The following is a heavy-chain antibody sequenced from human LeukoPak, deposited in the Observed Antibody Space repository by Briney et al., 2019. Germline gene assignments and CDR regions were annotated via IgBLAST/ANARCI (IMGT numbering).Heavy chain of an antibody. Sequence: GGSLRLSCAASGFTFSSYWMSWVRQAPGKGLEWVANIKRDGSEKYYADSVKGRFTISRDNAKNSLYLQMNSLRAEDTAVYYCARDGSSWNYYYYYGTDVWGQGTTVTVSS. CDR2: IKRDGSEK. CDR3: ARDGSSWNYYYYYGTDV. CDR1: GFTFSSYW. V-gene: IGHV3-7*01. J-gene: IGHJ6*02. D-gene: IGHD6-13*01.